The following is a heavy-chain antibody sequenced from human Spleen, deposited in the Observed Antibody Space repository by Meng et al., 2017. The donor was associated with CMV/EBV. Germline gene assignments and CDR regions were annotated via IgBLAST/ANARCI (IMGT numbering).Heavy chain of an antibody. J-gene: IGHJ6*02. CDR3: AKPLTVTTRYYGMDV. CDR1: VFTFSRFE. D-gene: IGHD4-11*01. CDR2: MSYDGTTE. Sequence: GESLKISCAASVFTFSRFEIHWVRQAPGKGLEWVTVMSYDGTTEYYADSVKGRFTISRDNSKNTMYLQMNSLRAEDTAVYYCAKPLTVTTRYYGMDVWGQGTTVTVSS. V-gene: IGHV3-30-3*02.